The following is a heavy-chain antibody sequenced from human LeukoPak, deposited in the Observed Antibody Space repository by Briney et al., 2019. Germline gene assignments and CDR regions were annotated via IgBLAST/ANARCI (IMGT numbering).Heavy chain of an antibody. D-gene: IGHD1-26*01. J-gene: IGHJ5*02. CDR1: AYTFTGYY. Sequence: GASVKVSCKASAYTFTGYYMHWVRQAPGQGLEWMGRINPNSGGTNYAQKFQGRVTMTRDTSISTAYMELSRLRSDDTAVYYCARGPLPFNWFDPWGQGTLVTVSS. CDR3: ARGPLPFNWFDP. CDR2: INPNSGGT. V-gene: IGHV1-2*06.